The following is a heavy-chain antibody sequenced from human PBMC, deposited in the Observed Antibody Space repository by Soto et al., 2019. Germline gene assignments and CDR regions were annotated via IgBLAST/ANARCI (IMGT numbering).Heavy chain of an antibody. J-gene: IGHJ6*02. Sequence: GGSLRLSCAASGFTFISYEMNWVRQAPGKGLEWVSYISSSGSTIYYADSVKGRFTISRDNAKNSLYLQMNSLRAEDTAVYYCARVGAYYYDSSGYYDYYYGMDVWGQGTTVTVSS. V-gene: IGHV3-48*03. CDR2: ISSSGSTI. CDR1: GFTFISYE. CDR3: ARVGAYYYDSSGYYDYYYGMDV. D-gene: IGHD3-22*01.